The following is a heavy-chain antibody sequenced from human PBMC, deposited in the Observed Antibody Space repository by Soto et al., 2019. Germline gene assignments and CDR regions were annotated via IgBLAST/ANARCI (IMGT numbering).Heavy chain of an antibody. CDR3: VRESGVAADC. CDR1: GFTFDSPW. D-gene: IGHD6-19*01. V-gene: IGHV3-74*01. CDR2: IKTDGYAA. J-gene: IGHJ4*02. Sequence: ESGGVLAQPGGSLRLSCVASGFTFDSPWMHWVRQAPGEGLVWVSRIKTDGYAAAYADSVKGRFTISRDNTKNTVYLQMNSLRAEDTAVYFCVRESGVAADCWGQGTLVTVSS.